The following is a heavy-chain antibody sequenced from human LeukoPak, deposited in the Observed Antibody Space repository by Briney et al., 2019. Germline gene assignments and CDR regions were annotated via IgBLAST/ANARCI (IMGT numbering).Heavy chain of an antibody. Sequence: SETLSLTCAVYGGSFSGYYWSWIRQPPGKGLEWIGEINHSGSTNYNPSLKSRVTISVDTSKNQFSLKLSSVTAADTAVYYCATARFIVVVPAAIDIDAFDIWGQGTMVTVSS. CDR2: INHSGST. CDR3: ATARFIVVVPAAIDIDAFDI. V-gene: IGHV4-34*01. CDR1: GGSFSGYY. J-gene: IGHJ3*02. D-gene: IGHD2-2*01.